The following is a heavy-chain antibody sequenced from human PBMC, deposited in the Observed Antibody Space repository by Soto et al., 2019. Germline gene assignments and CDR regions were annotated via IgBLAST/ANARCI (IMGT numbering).Heavy chain of an antibody. CDR3: ARDPDYGNPDY. J-gene: IGHJ4*02. CDR1: GFAFSSYG. D-gene: IGHD4-17*01. V-gene: IGHV3-30*03. CDR2: ISYDGSEK. Sequence: GGSLRLSCAASGFAFSSYGMHWVRQAPGKGLEWVALISYDGSEKFYVDSVKGRFTISRDNAKSSVYLQMDSLRAEDTAVYYYARDPDYGNPDYWGQGTLVTVSS.